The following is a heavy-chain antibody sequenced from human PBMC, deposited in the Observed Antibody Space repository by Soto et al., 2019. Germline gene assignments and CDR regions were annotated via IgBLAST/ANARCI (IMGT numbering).Heavy chain of an antibody. J-gene: IGHJ5*01. D-gene: IGHD3-9*01. V-gene: IGHV3-23*01. CDR3: AKDRDPDGIWTFDS. CDR1: GFTFRTFT. CDR2: IIGGDGDK. Sequence: GGSLRLSCAASGFTFRTFTMNWVRQAPGKGLEWVSGIIGGDGDKFYSDSVKGRFTISRDNSKDMLFLQMSSLRVDDTAIYYCAKDRDPDGIWTFDSWGQGTLVTVSS.